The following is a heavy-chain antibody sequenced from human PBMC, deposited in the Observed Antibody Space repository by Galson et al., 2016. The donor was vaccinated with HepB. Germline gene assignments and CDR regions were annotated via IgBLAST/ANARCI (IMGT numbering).Heavy chain of an antibody. Sequence: SVKVSCKASGNTFTSNDINWVRQATGQGLEWMGWMNPNSGNTGYAQKFQGRVTMTRDTSIRTAYMELSSLRSEDTAVYYCVRVSVSGGGMDVWGQGTTVTVSS. CDR3: VRVSVSGGGMDV. CDR1: GNTFTSND. J-gene: IGHJ6*02. D-gene: IGHD3-16*01. CDR2: MNPNSGNT. V-gene: IGHV1-8*01.